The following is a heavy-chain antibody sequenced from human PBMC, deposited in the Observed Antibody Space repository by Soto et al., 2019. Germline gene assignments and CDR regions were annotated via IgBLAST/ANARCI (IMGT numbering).Heavy chain of an antibody. V-gene: IGHV4-31*03. Sequence: PSETLSLTCTVSGGSISSGGYYWSWIRQHPGKGLEWIGYIYYSGSTYYSPSLKSRVTISVDTSKNQFSLKLSSVTAADTAVYYCARDLVPMVRGARTPGARYGMDVWGQGTTVTVSS. CDR1: GGSISSGGYY. J-gene: IGHJ6*02. D-gene: IGHD3-10*01. CDR3: ARDLVPMVRGARTPGARYGMDV. CDR2: IYYSGST.